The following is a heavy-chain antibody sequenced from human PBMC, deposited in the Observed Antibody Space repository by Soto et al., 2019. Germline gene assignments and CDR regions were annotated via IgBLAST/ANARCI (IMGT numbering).Heavy chain of an antibody. J-gene: IGHJ3*02. Sequence: GGSLRLSCEASGFTFSSYGIHWVRQAPGRGLEWVAVMSYDDSKKYYADSVQGRFTVSRDNSKSTVYLQMNSLRPDDTALYYCAKDAVFFGVSAFDIWGQGTMVTVPS. D-gene: IGHD3-3*01. V-gene: IGHV3-30*18. CDR1: GFTFSSYG. CDR3: AKDAVFFGVSAFDI. CDR2: MSYDDSKK.